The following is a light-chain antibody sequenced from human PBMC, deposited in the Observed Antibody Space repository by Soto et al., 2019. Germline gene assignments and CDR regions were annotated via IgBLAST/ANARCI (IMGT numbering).Light chain of an antibody. J-gene: IGLJ1*01. CDR1: SSDVGSYNL. CDR3: CSYAGSSTL. V-gene: IGLV2-23*02. Sequence: SVLTQPAPMSGSPGQSITISCTGTSSDVGSYNLVSWYQQHPGKAPKLMIYEVSKRPSGVSNRFSGSKSGNTASLTISGLQAEDEADYYCCSYAGSSTLFGTGTKVTGL. CDR2: EVS.